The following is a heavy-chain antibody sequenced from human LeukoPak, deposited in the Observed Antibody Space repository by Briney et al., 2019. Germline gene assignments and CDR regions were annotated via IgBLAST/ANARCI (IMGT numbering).Heavy chain of an antibody. V-gene: IGHV3-30*02. Sequence: GGSLRLSCAASGFTFSRFGMHWVRQAPGKGLEWVAFIRYDGSNKYYADSVKGRFTISRDNSKNTLYLQMNSLRAEDTAVYYCAKDGSSWFKPNYYYYYMDVWGKGTTVTISS. J-gene: IGHJ6*03. CDR2: IRYDGSNK. CDR1: GFTFSRFG. CDR3: AKDGSSWFKPNYYYYYMDV. D-gene: IGHD6-13*01.